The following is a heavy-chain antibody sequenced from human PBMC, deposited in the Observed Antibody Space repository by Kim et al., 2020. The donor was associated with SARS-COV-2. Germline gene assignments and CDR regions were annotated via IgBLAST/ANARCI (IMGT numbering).Heavy chain of an antibody. J-gene: IGHJ5*02. V-gene: IGHV3-7*03. CDR1: GFTFSSYW. Sequence: GGSLRLSCAASGFTFSSYWMSWVRQAPGKGLEWVANIKQDGSEKYYVDSVKGRFTISRDNAKNSLYLQMNSLRAEDTAVYYCARGNYYDSSGYYTMAVFDWFDPWGQGTLVTVSS. CDR3: ARGNYYDSSGYYTMAVFDWFDP. CDR2: IKQDGSEK. D-gene: IGHD3-22*01.